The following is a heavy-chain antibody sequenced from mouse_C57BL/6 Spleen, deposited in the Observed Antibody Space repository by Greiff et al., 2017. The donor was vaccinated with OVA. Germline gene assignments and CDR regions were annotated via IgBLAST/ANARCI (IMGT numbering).Heavy chain of an antibody. Sequence: QVHVKQSGPGLVQPSQSLSITCTVSGFSLTSYGVHWVSQSPGKGLEWLGVIWSGGSTDYNAAFISRLSIRKDNSKSQFFFKMNSLQADDTAIYDCARGGNWDYWYFDVWGTGTTVTVSS. CDR3: ARGGNWDYWYFDV. CDR2: IWSGGST. J-gene: IGHJ1*03. D-gene: IGHD4-1*01. V-gene: IGHV2-2*01. CDR1: GFSLTSYG.